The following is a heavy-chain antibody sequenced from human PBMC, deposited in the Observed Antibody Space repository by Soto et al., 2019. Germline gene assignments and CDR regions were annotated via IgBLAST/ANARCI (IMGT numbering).Heavy chain of an antibody. V-gene: IGHV4-30-2*01. J-gene: IGHJ5*02. CDR3: ARAPYNWNSYWFDP. D-gene: IGHD1-7*01. CDR2: IYHSGST. CDR1: GGSISSGGYS. Sequence: NPSETLSLTCAVSGGSISSGGYSWSWIRQPPGKGLEWIGYIYHSGSTYYNPSLKSRVTISVDRSKNQFSLKLSSVTAADTAVYYCARAPYNWNSYWFDPWGQGTLVTVSS.